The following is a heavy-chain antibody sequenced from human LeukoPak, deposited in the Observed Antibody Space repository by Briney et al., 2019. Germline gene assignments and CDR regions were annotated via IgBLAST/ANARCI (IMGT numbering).Heavy chain of an antibody. D-gene: IGHD3-22*01. CDR2: ISRSGDTI. CDR3: ARDGDSSGYYAAFDI. J-gene: IGHJ3*02. CDR1: GFTFSRYE. V-gene: IGHV3-48*03. Sequence: GGSLRLSCAASGFTFSRYEMNWVRQAPGKGLEWVSYISRSGDTIYFADSVKGRFTISRDNAKNSLYLQMNSLRDEDTAVYYCARDGDSSGYYAAFDIWGQGTMVTVSS.